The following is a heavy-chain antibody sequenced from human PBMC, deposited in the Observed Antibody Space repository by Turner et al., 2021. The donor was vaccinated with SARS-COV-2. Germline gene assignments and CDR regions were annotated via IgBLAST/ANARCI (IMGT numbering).Heavy chain of an antibody. CDR2: ISGSGGST. D-gene: IGHD3-10*02. CDR1: GFTFSSYA. Sequence: EVQLLESGGGLVQPGGSLILPCAASGFTFSSYAMSGARQAPGKGLEWVSTISGSGGSTYYADSVKGRFTIARDNSKNTLYLQLNSLRAEDTAVYYCAKLFVYGASFDYWGQGTLVTVSS. CDR3: AKLFVYGASFDY. V-gene: IGHV3-23*01. J-gene: IGHJ4*02.